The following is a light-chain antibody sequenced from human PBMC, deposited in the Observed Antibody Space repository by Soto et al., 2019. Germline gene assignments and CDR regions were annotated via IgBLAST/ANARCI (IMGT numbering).Light chain of an antibody. V-gene: IGKV1-39*01. J-gene: IGKJ5*01. CDR1: QNISSY. Sequence: DLQVTQSPSSLSASVGDRVTITCRASQNISSYLNRYQQKPGKAPNLLIYAASSLQGGVPSRFSGSGSGTDFTLTINSLQPEDFATYYCQQSYSTPVITFGQGTRLEIK. CDR2: AAS. CDR3: QQSYSTPVIT.